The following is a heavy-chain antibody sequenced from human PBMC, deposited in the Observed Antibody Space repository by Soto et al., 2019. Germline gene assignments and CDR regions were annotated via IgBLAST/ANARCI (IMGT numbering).Heavy chain of an antibody. J-gene: IGHJ4*02. Sequence: EVQLLESGGGLVQPGGSLRLSCAASGFTFSSYAMSWVRQAPGKGLEWVSAISGSGGSTYYADSVKGRFTISRDNSKNTLYLQMNRLRAEDTAVYYCAKKWSIAVAGTYIDYWGQGTLVTVSS. D-gene: IGHD6-19*01. CDR2: ISGSGGST. V-gene: IGHV3-23*01. CDR3: AKKWSIAVAGTYIDY. CDR1: GFTFSSYA.